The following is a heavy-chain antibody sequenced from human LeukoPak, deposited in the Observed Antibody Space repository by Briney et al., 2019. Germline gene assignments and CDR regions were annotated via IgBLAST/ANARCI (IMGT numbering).Heavy chain of an antibody. Sequence: GASVKVSCKASGGTFSSYSMSWVRQAPGQGLEWMGGIIPISDTANYAQKLQGRVTMTTDTSTSTAYMELRSLRSDDTAVYYCARSMTTVTKAFDIWGQGTMVTVSS. CDR3: ARSMTTVTKAFDI. CDR1: GGTFSSYS. V-gene: IGHV1-69*05. CDR2: IIPISDTA. D-gene: IGHD4-17*01. J-gene: IGHJ3*02.